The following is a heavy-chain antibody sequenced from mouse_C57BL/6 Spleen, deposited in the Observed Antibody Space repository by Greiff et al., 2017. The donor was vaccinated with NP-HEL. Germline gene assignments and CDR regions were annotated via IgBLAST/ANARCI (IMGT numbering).Heavy chain of an antibody. CDR1: GYTFTSYW. CDR3: ARRDYYGSSYYAMDY. D-gene: IGHD1-1*01. V-gene: IGHV1-69*01. CDR2: IDPSDSYT. Sequence: QVQLQQSGAELVMPGASVKLSCKASGYTFTSYWMHWVKQRPGQGLEWIGEIDPSDSYTNYNQKFKGKSTLTVDKSSSTAYMQLSSLTSEDSAVYDCARRDYYGSSYYAMDYWGQGTSVTVSS. J-gene: IGHJ4*01.